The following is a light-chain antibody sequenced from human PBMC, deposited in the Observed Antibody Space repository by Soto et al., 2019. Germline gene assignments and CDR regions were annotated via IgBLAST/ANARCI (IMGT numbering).Light chain of an antibody. CDR3: QNYNGAPYA. J-gene: IGKJ2*01. Sequence: DIQMTQSPPSLSASVGDRVTITCRASQAISNFVAWYQQKAGKAPSLLIYEASTLQSGVPSRFSGRGSGTAFTLTISSLQPEDVATYFCQNYNGAPYALGQGTKLEIK. CDR2: EAS. V-gene: IGKV1-27*01. CDR1: QAISNF.